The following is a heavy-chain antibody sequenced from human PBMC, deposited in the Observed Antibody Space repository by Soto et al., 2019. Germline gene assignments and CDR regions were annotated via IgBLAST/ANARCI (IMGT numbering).Heavy chain of an antibody. CDR1: GGAISSGDYY. CDR2: IYYSGST. V-gene: IGHV4-30-4*01. Sequence: QVQLQESGPGLVKPSQTLSLSCTVSGGAISSGDYYWSWIRQPPGTGLEWIGYIYYSGSTYYNPSLKSQVTISVDTSKNQFSLKLSSVTAADTAVYYCASRKSSPYFDYWGQVTLVTVSS. CDR3: ASRKSSPYFDY. D-gene: IGHD3-10*01. J-gene: IGHJ4*02.